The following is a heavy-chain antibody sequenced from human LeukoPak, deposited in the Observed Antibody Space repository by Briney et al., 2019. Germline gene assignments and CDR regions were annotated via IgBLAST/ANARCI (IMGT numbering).Heavy chain of an antibody. CDR1: GGSISSSSYY. J-gene: IGHJ4*02. CDR2: ICYSGST. V-gene: IGHV4-39*02. D-gene: IGHD6-19*01. Sequence: SETLSLTCTVSGGSISSSSYYWGWIRQPPGKGLGWIGSICYSGSTYYHPSLKSRVTISLDTSKHHFSLKLSSVTPADTAVYYCARLANGWYFSFDYWGQGTLVTVSS. CDR3: ARLANGWYFSFDY.